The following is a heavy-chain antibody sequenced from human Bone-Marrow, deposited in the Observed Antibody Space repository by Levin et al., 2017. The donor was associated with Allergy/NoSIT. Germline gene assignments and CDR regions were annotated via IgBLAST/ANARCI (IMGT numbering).Heavy chain of an antibody. Sequence: GASVKVSCKASGYTFTSYYMHWVRQAPGQGLEWMGIINPSGGSTSYAQKFQGRVTMTRDTSTSTVYMELSSLRSEDTAVYYCARDAGILTGYYYFDYWGQGTLVTVSS. D-gene: IGHD3-9*01. CDR3: ARDAGILTGYYYFDY. CDR2: INPSGGST. CDR1: GYTFTSYY. V-gene: IGHV1-46*01. J-gene: IGHJ4*02.